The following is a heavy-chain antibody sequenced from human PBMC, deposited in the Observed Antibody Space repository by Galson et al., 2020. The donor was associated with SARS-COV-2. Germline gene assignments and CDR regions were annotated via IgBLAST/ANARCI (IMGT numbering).Heavy chain of an antibody. CDR1: GGSVSNGDFY. CDR3: ARGVYSSRWKYFYPMDL. Sequence: SQTLSLTCTVSGGSVSNGDFYLSWIRQPPGKGLDWIGYLHYSGRTNHNPSLESRVTMSIDTSTNQFSLHLTSVTAADTAVYFCARGVYSSRWKYFYPMDLWGLGTTVTVSS. D-gene: IGHD2-2*01. V-gene: IGHV4-61*08. J-gene: IGHJ6*02. CDR2: LHYSGRT.